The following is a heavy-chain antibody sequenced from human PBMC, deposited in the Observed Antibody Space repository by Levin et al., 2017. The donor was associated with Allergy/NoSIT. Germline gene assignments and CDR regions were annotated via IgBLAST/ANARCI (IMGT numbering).Heavy chain of an antibody. D-gene: IGHD1-7*01. J-gene: IGHJ4*02. CDR2: VSYDGNKR. Sequence: GESLKISCAASGFTFSSYDMHWVRQAPGKGLQWVALVSYDGNKRHYGDSVKGRFTISRDNSKNTLFLQMNSLRGDDTAVYYCAREGENGYNGNSPRGCFDFWGQGILVAVSS. CDR3: AREGENGYNGNSPRGCFDF. CDR1: GFTFSSYD. V-gene: IGHV3-30*03.